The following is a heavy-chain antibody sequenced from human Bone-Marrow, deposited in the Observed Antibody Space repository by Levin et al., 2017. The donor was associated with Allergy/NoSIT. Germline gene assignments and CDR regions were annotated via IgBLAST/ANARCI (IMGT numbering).Heavy chain of an antibody. V-gene: IGHV1-18*01. CDR1: GYTFTNYG. Sequence: PGASVKVSCKASGYTFTNYGVAWVRQAPGQGLEWMGWINPYNGVTKYAEKLQGRVTVTADTSTTTVHVELRSLTSDDTAVYFCARSRFSHDAFDFWGQGTLVSVS. J-gene: IGHJ3*01. CDR2: INPYNGVT. CDR3: ARSRFSHDAFDF. D-gene: IGHD4-17*01.